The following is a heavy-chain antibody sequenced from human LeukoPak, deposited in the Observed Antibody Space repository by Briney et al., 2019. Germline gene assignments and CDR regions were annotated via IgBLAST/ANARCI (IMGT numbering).Heavy chain of an antibody. J-gene: IGHJ4*02. Sequence: GRSLRLSCAASGFTFSSYAMHWVRQAPGKGLEWVAVISYDGSNKYYADSVKGRFTISRDNSKNTLYLQMNSLRAEDTAVYYCAREYRSGIAAANYFDYWGQGTLVTVSS. D-gene: IGHD6-13*01. CDR1: GFTFSSYA. V-gene: IGHV3-30-3*01. CDR2: ISYDGSNK. CDR3: AREYRSGIAAANYFDY.